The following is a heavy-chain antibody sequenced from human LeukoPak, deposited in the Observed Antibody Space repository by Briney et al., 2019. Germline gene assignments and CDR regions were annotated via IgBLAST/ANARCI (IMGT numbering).Heavy chain of an antibody. D-gene: IGHD3-3*01. Sequence: PSETLSLTCTVSGGSISSSSYYWGWIRQPPGKGLEWIGSIYYSGSTYYNPSLKSRVTISVDTSKNQFSLKLSSVTAADTAVYYCARGGNDFWSGPMDVWGKGTTVTVSS. J-gene: IGHJ6*03. CDR3: ARGGNDFWSGPMDV. CDR1: GGSISSSSYY. V-gene: IGHV4-39*07. CDR2: IYYSGST.